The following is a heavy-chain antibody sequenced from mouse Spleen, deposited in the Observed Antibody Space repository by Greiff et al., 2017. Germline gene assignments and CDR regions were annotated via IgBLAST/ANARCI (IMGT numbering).Heavy chain of an antibody. J-gene: IGHJ4*01. V-gene: IGHV2-5-1*01. CDR3: AKNNYDYYAMDY. D-gene: IGHD1-1*02. Sequence: VQLQQSGPSLVQPSQSLSITCTVSGFSLTSYGVHWVRQSPGKGLEWLGVIWRGGSTDYNAAFMSRLSITKDNSKSQVFFKMNSLQADDTAIYYCAKNNYDYYAMDYWGQGTSVTVSS. CDR2: IWRGGST. CDR1: GFSLTSYG.